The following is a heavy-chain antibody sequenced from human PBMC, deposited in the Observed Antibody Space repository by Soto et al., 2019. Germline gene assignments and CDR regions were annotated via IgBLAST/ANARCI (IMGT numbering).Heavy chain of an antibody. Sequence: SETLSLTCAVSGGSISSSNWWSWVRQPPGKGLEWIGEIYHSGSTNYNPSLKSRVTISVDKSKNQFSLKLSSVTAADTAVYYCARRGDCISTSCSSDYYYYGMDVRGQGTTVTGSS. J-gene: IGHJ6*02. CDR2: IYHSGST. CDR3: ARRGDCISTSCSSDYYYYGMDV. V-gene: IGHV4-4*02. CDR1: GGSISSSNW. D-gene: IGHD2-2*01.